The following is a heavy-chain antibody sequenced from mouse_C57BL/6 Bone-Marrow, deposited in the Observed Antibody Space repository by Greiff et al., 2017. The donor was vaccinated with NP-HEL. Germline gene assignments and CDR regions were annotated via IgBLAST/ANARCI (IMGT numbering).Heavy chain of an antibody. Sequence: QVQLQQSGAELVKPGASVKLSCKASGYTFTEYTIHWVKQRSGQGLEWIGWFYPGSGSIKYNEKFKDKVTLTADKSSSTVYMELSRLTSEDSAVYFCARHEAEYGYDLYAMDYWGQGTSVTVSS. CDR3: ARHEAEYGYDLYAMDY. D-gene: IGHD2-2*01. CDR1: GYTFTEYT. J-gene: IGHJ4*01. V-gene: IGHV1-62-2*01. CDR2: FYPGSGSI.